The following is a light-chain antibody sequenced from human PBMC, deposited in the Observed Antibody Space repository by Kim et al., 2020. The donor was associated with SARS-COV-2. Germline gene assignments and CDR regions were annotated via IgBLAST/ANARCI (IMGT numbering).Light chain of an antibody. CDR1: SSDVGGYNY. Sequence: GQFITISCTGTSSDVGGYNYFSWYQQHPGKAPKLMIYDVSNRPSGVSNRFSGSKSGNTASLTISGLQAEDEADYYCSSYTSSSTRVFGGGTQLTVL. CDR2: DVS. CDR3: SSYTSSSTRV. V-gene: IGLV2-14*03. J-gene: IGLJ3*02.